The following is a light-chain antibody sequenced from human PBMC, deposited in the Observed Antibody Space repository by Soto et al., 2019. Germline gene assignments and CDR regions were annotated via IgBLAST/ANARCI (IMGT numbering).Light chain of an antibody. V-gene: IGKV3-15*01. Sequence: EIVMTQSPDTVYVSTGERATLSCRASQSVRSNLAWYQHKPGQAPRLLIYDGSTRALGIPARFSGSESGTEFTLTISSLQSEDFAVYFCQQYDDWPITFGQGTRLEIK. CDR3: QQYDDWPIT. CDR1: QSVRSN. J-gene: IGKJ5*01. CDR2: DGS.